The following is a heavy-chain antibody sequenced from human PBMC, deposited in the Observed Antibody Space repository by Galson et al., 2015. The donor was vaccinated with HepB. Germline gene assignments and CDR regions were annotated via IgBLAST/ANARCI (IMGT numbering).Heavy chain of an antibody. CDR3: ARELRINDFWSGTAAYYYYYYMDV. Sequence: SVKVSCKASGYTFTGYYMHWVRQAPGQGLEWMGWINPNSGGTNYAQKFQGRVTMTRDTSISTAYMELSRLRSDDTAVYYCARELRINDFWSGTAAYYYYYYMDVWGKGTTVTVSS. D-gene: IGHD3-3*01. CDR1: GYTFTGYY. V-gene: IGHV1-2*02. J-gene: IGHJ6*03. CDR2: INPNSGGT.